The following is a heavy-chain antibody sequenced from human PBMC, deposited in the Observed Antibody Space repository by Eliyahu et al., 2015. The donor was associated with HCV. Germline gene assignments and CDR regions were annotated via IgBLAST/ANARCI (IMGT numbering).Heavy chain of an antibody. D-gene: IGHD2-15*01. CDR3: ARLLVVAATFYFNS. V-gene: IGHV4-39*01. CDR2: GXXTGST. Sequence: QLQLQESGPGLVKPSETLSLTCTVSGGTIRTSNYXWGWIRXPPGKGLXWIGAGXXTGSTYYNPSLKSRVTISVDTSKNQFSLELSSVTAADTAVYYCARLLVVAATFYFNSWGQGTLVTVSS. J-gene: IGHJ4*02. CDR1: GGTIRTSNYX.